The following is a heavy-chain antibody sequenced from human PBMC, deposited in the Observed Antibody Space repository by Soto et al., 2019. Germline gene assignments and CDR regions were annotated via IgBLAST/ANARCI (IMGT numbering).Heavy chain of an antibody. CDR3: AREERNNGGLDI. D-gene: IGHD4-17*01. CDR1: GFAFSSYA. CDR2: VSYDVSNK. Sequence: QVQLVESGGGVVQPGRSLRLSCVASGFAFSSYAMYWVRQAPGKGLECVALVSYDVSNKYYADSVKGRFTISRDNSKNTLYLQMNSLRVEDTAVYYCAREERNNGGLDIWGQGTLVTVSS. V-gene: IGHV3-30-3*01. J-gene: IGHJ3*02.